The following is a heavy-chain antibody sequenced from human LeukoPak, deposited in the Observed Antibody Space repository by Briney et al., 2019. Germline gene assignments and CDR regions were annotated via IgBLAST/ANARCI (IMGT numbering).Heavy chain of an antibody. CDR3: ARRTDIAVAGTDLPGMDV. CDR1: GGSFSGYY. J-gene: IGHJ6*02. CDR2: INHSGST. Sequence: PSETLSLTCAVYGGSFSGYYWSWIRQPPGKGLEWIGEINHSGSTNYNPSLKSRVTISVDTSKNQFSLKLSSVTAADTAVYYCARRTDIAVAGTDLPGMDVWGQGTTVTVSS. V-gene: IGHV4-34*01. D-gene: IGHD6-19*01.